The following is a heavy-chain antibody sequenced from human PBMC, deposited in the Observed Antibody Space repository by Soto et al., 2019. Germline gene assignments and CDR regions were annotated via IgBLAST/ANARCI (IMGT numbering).Heavy chain of an antibody. CDR3: AKSGYYDSSGYYTSEYFKH. Sequence: VGSLRLSCAASGFTFSSYGMHWVRHAPGKGLEWVAVISYDGSNKYYADSVKGRFTISRDNSKNTLYLQMNSLRAEDTAVYYCAKSGYYDSSGYYTSEYFKHWGQGTLVNVSS. D-gene: IGHD3-22*01. CDR1: GFTFSSYG. J-gene: IGHJ1*01. CDR2: ISYDGSNK. V-gene: IGHV3-30*18.